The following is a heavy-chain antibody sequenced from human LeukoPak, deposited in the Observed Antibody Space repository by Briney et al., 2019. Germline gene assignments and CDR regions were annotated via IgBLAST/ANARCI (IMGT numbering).Heavy chain of an antibody. D-gene: IGHD2-8*02. CDR1: GFTFNSYA. CDR2: ISDSGGST. J-gene: IGHJ6*03. V-gene: IGHV3-23*01. Sequence: AGGSLRLSCAASGFTFNSYAMSWVRQAPGKGLEWVSAISDSGGSTYYADSVKGRFTISRDNSKNTLCLQMNSLRAEDTAIYYCAKAPGSDYYYMDVWGKGTTVTVSS. CDR3: AKAPGSDYYYMDV.